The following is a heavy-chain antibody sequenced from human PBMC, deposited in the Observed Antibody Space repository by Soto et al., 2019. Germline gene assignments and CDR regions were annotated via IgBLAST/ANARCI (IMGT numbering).Heavy chain of an antibody. CDR2: IYSSGST. D-gene: IGHD3-3*01. J-gene: IGHJ5*02. Sequence: KPSETLSLTCTVTGGAITGYYWTWIRQSAGEGLEWIGRIYSSGSTNYNPSLKSRVSISLDTSMNHFSLSLRSVTAADTAVYYCARGQRFSDWFDPWGQGILVTVSS. CDR1: GGAITGYY. CDR3: ARGQRFSDWFDP. V-gene: IGHV4-4*07.